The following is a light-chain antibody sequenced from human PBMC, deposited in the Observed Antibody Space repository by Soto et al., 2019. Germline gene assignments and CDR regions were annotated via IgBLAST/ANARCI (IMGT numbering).Light chain of an antibody. Sequence: QSVLTQPPSVSGAPGQRVTISCTGSSSNIGAGYDVHWYQQLPGTAPKLLISGNNNRPSGVPDRFSGSKSGTSASLAITGLQAEDEADYYCQSYDSSLSGWYDSSLSGSVFGGGTKLTVL. CDR1: SSNIGAGYD. CDR2: GNN. V-gene: IGLV1-40*01. J-gene: IGLJ2*01. CDR3: QSYDSSLSGWYDSSLSGSV.